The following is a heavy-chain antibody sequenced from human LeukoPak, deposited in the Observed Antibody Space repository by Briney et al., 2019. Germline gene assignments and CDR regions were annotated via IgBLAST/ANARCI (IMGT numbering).Heavy chain of an antibody. Sequence: GGSLRLSCAASGFTVSSNYMSWVRQAPGKGLEWVSVIYSGGSTYYADSVKGRFTISRDNSKNTLYLQMNSLRAEDTAVYYCARDQRWGVRGVIITGDYWGQGTLVTVSS. CDR1: GFTVSSNY. D-gene: IGHD3-10*01. V-gene: IGHV3-66*01. CDR3: ARDQRWGVRGVIITGDY. J-gene: IGHJ4*02. CDR2: IYSGGST.